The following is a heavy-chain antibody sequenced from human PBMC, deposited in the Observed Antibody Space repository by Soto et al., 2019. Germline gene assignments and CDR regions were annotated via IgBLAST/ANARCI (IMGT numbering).Heavy chain of an antibody. CDR3: ARGYSSSWYGFNYYYGMDV. CDR2: INAGNGNT. J-gene: IGHJ6*02. D-gene: IGHD6-13*01. CDR1: GYTFTSYA. V-gene: IGHV1-3*01. Sequence: ASVKVSCKASGYTFTSYAMHWVRQAPGQRLEWMGWINAGNGNTKYSQKFQGRVIITRDTSASTAYMELSSLRSEDTAVYYCARGYSSSWYGFNYYYGMDVWGQGTTVTVSS.